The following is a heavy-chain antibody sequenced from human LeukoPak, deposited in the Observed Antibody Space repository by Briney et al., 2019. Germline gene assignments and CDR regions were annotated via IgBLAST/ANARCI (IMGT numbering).Heavy chain of an antibody. D-gene: IGHD3-22*01. CDR2: ISAYNGNT. CDR3: ARIATRLLLIGAFDI. CDR1: GYTFTSYY. V-gene: IGHV1-18*04. J-gene: IGHJ3*02. Sequence: GASVKVSCKASGYTFTSYYMHWVRQAPGQGLEWMGWISAYNGNTNYAQKLQGRVTMTTDTSTSTAYMELRSLRSDDTAVYYCARIATRLLLIGAFDIWGQGTMVTVSS.